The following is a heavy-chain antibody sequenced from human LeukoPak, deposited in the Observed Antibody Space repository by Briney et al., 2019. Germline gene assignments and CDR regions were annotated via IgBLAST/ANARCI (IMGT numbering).Heavy chain of an antibody. J-gene: IGHJ6*02. Sequence: GGSLRLSCAASGVTFSSYARHWVRQAPGKGREGGAVISNDGSNKYYADSVKGRFTISRDNSKNTLYLQMNSLRAEDTAVYYCARESPPDYDRIYGMAVWGQGTTVTAPS. CDR1: GVTFSSYA. CDR3: ARESPPDYDRIYGMAV. D-gene: IGHD3-22*01. V-gene: IGHV3-30-3*01. CDR2: ISNDGSNK.